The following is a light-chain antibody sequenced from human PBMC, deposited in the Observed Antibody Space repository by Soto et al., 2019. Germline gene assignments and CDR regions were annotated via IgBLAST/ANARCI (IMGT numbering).Light chain of an antibody. V-gene: IGKV1-9*01. CDR3: QQLNSYPIT. Sequence: DIPLTQSPSFLSASVGDRVTITCRASQDISSYLAWYQQKPGKAPNLPIYTASTLQSGVPSRFSGSESGTEFTLTISSLQPEDFATYYCQQLNSYPITFGQGTRLEIK. CDR1: QDISSY. J-gene: IGKJ5*01. CDR2: TAS.